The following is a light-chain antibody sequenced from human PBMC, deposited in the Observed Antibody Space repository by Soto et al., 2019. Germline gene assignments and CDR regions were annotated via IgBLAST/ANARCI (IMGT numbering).Light chain of an antibody. CDR1: QSISGW. Sequence: SARVRDRVTITGQASQSISGWLAWYQQKPGKAPKVLIYDASSLESGVPSRFSGSGSGTDCTLTFSSPQPDDFATYYCQQSHSYSRMLDHGTKVDIK. CDR3: QQSHSYSRM. V-gene: IGKV1-5*01. CDR2: DAS. J-gene: IGKJ1*01.